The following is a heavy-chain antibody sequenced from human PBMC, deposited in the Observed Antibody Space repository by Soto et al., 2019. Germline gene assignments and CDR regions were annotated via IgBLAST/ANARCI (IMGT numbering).Heavy chain of an antibody. V-gene: IGHV1-46*01. CDR3: ARADYYDSSGFYYDY. D-gene: IGHD3-22*01. J-gene: IGHJ4*02. CDR2: INPSGGST. Sequence: QVQLVQSGAEVKKPGASVKVSCKASGYIFTNHYIHWVRQAPGQGLEWMGIINPSGGSTNYLQKFQGKVTMTRDTSTSTVYMELSSLRSEDTAVYFCARADYYDSSGFYYDYWGQGTLVTVSS. CDR1: GYIFTNHY.